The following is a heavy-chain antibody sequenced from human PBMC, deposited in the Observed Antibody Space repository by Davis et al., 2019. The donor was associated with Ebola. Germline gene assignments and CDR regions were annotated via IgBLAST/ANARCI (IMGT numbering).Heavy chain of an antibody. Sequence: GESLKISCAASGFTFSSYAMNWVRQAPGKGLEWVSAISGSGASTYYADSVKGRFTISRDNSKNTLYLQMNSLRAEDTAVYYCARHDYGDSHFDYWGQGTLVAVSS. CDR3: ARHDYGDSHFDY. D-gene: IGHD4-17*01. CDR1: GFTFSSYA. J-gene: IGHJ4*02. V-gene: IGHV3-23*01. CDR2: ISGSGAST.